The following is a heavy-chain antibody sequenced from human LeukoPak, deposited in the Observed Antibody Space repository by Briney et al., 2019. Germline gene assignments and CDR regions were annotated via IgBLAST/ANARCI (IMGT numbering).Heavy chain of an antibody. CDR2: IYYSGST. J-gene: IGHJ4*02. D-gene: IGHD6-13*01. CDR1: GGSISGSSYY. V-gene: IGHV4-39*01. CDR3: ARFRGSSPFDY. Sequence: SETLSLTCTVSGGSISGSSYYWGWIRQPPGKGLEWIGSIYYSGSTYYNPSLKSRVTISVDTSKNQFSLKLNSVTATDTAVYYCARFRGSSPFDYWGQGTLVTVSS.